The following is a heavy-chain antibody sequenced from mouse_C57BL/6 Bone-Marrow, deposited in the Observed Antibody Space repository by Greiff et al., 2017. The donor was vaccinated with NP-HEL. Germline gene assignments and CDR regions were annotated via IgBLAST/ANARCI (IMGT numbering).Heavy chain of an antibody. J-gene: IGHJ1*03. CDR2: IYPGDGDT. V-gene: IGHV1-82*01. Sequence: QVQLQQSGPELVKPGASVKISCKASGYAFSSSWMNWVKQRPGKGLEWIGRIYPGDGDTNYNGKFQGKATMTADKSSITAYMQLSILTSEDSAVYFCARRGDYGSSCDVWGTGTTVTVSS. CDR1: GYAFSSSW. CDR3: ARRGDYGSSCDV. D-gene: IGHD1-1*01.